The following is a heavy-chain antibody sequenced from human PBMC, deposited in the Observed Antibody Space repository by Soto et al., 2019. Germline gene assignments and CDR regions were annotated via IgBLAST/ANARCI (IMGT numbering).Heavy chain of an antibody. CDR3: ARDLYGDSPRRAFDI. V-gene: IGHV1-3*01. CDR2: INAGNGNT. Sequence: GASVKVSCKASGYTFTSYAMQLVRQSPGQRLEWMGWINAGNGNTKYSQKFQGRVTITRDTSTSTAYMELRSLRSDDTAVYYCARDLYGDSPRRAFDIWGQGTMVTVSS. J-gene: IGHJ3*02. D-gene: IGHD4-17*01. CDR1: GYTFTSYA.